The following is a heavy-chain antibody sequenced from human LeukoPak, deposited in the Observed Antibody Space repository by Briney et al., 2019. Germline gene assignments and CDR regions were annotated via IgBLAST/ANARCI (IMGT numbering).Heavy chain of an antibody. CDR1: GFTFSSYG. D-gene: IGHD6-13*01. Sequence: GGSLRLSCAASGFTFSSYGMHWVRQAPGKGLEWVAVISYDGSNKYYADSVKGRFTISRDNSKNTLYLQMYSLRAEDTAVYYCAKNRAPYSSSWSDYWGQGTLVTVSS. CDR2: ISYDGSNK. CDR3: AKNRAPYSSSWSDY. J-gene: IGHJ4*02. V-gene: IGHV3-30*18.